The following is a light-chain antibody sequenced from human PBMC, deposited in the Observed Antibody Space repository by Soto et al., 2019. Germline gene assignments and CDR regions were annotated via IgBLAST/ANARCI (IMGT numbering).Light chain of an antibody. V-gene: IGKV3-20*01. Sequence: EIVWTQSPGTRSLSPGERSTLSCRASQSVSSSNLAWYQQKPGQAPRLLIYGASSRATGIPDRFSGSGSVTDFTLTVSRLEPEDFAVYYCQQYATAPQSFGQGTKVEVK. CDR1: QSVSSSN. CDR2: GAS. CDR3: QQYATAPQS. J-gene: IGKJ1*01.